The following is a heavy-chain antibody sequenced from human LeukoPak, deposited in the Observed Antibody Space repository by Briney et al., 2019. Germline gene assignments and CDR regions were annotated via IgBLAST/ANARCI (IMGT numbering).Heavy chain of an antibody. V-gene: IGHV3-9*03. D-gene: IGHD6-13*01. Sequence: GGSLRLSCAASGFTFDDYAMHWVRQAPGKGLEWVSGISWNSGSIGYADSVKGRFTISRDNAKNSLYLQMNSLRAEDMALYYCAKVTAAGTFDYWGQGTLVTVSS. CDR1: GFTFDDYA. CDR3: AKVTAAGTFDY. J-gene: IGHJ4*02. CDR2: ISWNSGSI.